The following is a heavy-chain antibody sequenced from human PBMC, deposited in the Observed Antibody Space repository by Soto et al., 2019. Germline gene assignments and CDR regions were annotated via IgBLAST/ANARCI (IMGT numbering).Heavy chain of an antibody. J-gene: IGHJ6*02. Sequence: SGPTLVNPAQTLTLTCTFSGFSLTTDGVGVGWIRQPPGKALEWLALIYWDDDKRYSPSLKSRLTITKDTSKNQVVLTMTNMDPVDTATYYCVQSRFGGDCLQSYSSHSYYGLDVWGQGTTVTVSS. CDR3: VQSRFGGDCLQSYSSHSYYGLDV. CDR2: IYWDDDK. D-gene: IGHD2-21*02. V-gene: IGHV2-5*02. CDR1: GFSLTTDGVG.